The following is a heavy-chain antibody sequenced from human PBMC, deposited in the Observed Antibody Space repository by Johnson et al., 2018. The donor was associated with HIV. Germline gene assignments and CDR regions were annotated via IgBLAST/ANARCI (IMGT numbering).Heavy chain of an antibody. CDR2: IYSGGTT. Sequence: VQLVESGGGLIQPGGSLGLSCAASGFSVSNNYMNWVRQAPGKGLEWVSVIYSGGTTYYADSVKGRFTISRDNSRNTLYLQMNSLRAEDTAVYYCARDQAIFGVVLASDAFDIWGQGTMVTVSS. D-gene: IGHD3-3*01. V-gene: IGHV3-66*03. J-gene: IGHJ3*02. CDR3: ARDQAIFGVVLASDAFDI. CDR1: GFSVSNNY.